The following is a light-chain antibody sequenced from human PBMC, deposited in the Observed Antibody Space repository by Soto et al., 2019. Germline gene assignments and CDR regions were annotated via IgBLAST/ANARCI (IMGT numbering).Light chain of an antibody. CDR2: DVN. J-gene: IGLJ2*01. CDR3: SSHTPNITL. CDR1: SSDVGSYKS. V-gene: IGLV2-11*01. Sequence: QSALTQPRSVSASPGQSVTISCTGTSSDVGSYKSVSWYQQYPGKAPKLMIYDVNKRPSGVPDRFSGSKSGNTASLTISGLQAEDESDYYCSSHTPNITLFGGGTKLTVL.